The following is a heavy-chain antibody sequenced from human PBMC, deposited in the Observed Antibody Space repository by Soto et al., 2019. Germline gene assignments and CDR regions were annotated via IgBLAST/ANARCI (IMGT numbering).Heavy chain of an antibody. J-gene: IGHJ4*01. CDR3: GRIIYGGTAYLDY. V-gene: IGHV3-66*01. CDR2: IHSSGST. Sequence: EVQLVESGGGLVQPGGSLRLSCAASGFTVSSYYMRWVRQAPGKGLEWVSVIHSSGSTYYADSVKGRFTISRDNSKNTEYHQINILSAEETAGYYCGRIIYGGTAYLDYWGRVTLVAVAS. CDR1: GFTVSSYY. D-gene: IGHD4-17*01.